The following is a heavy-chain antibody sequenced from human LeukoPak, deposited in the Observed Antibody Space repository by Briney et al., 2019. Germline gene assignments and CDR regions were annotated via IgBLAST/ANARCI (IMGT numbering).Heavy chain of an antibody. V-gene: IGHV3-33*01. D-gene: IGHD1-7*01. J-gene: IGHJ5*02. Sequence: GGSLRLSCEASGFNFRSYGMCWVRQAPGKGLECVVIIWYDGSKKFYADSVKGRFTVSRDNTNNTVYLQMNSLRGDDTAVYYCAREARNYGWFDPWGQGTLVTVSS. CDR3: AREARNYGWFDP. CDR2: IWYDGSKK. CDR1: GFNFRSYG.